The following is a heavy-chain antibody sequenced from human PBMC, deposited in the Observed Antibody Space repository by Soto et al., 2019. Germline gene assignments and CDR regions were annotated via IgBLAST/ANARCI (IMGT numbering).Heavy chain of an antibody. Sequence: SETLSLTCTVSGGSISSSSYYWGWIRQPPGKGLEWIGSIYYSGSTYYNPSLKSRVTISVDTSKNQFSLKLSSVTAADTAVYYCARRGCRSTSCPTITDYWGQGTLVTVSS. V-gene: IGHV4-39*01. CDR3: ARRGCRSTSCPTITDY. CDR2: IYYSGST. D-gene: IGHD2-2*01. CDR1: GGSISSSSYY. J-gene: IGHJ4*02.